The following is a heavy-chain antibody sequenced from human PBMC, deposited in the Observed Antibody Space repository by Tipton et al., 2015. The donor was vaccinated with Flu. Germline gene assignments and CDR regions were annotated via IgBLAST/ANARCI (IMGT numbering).Heavy chain of an antibody. Sequence: GSLRLSCAASGFTFSNYWMSWIRQVPGKGLEWVANIKHDGSTKYYLDSVKGRFTISRDNAKNSVYLEMDSLRVEDAALYYCARLGLPDFWGQGTLVTVST. V-gene: IGHV3-7*01. D-gene: IGHD3-16*01. CDR2: IKHDGSTK. CDR1: GFTFSNYW. J-gene: IGHJ4*02. CDR3: ARLGLPDF.